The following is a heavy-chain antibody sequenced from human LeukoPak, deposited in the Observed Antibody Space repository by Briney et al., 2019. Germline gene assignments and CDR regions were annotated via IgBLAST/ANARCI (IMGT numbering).Heavy chain of an antibody. CDR1: GGSISSYY. CDR2: IYYSGST. D-gene: IGHD1-26*01. J-gene: IGHJ4*02. CDR3: ARSSGSYLRRFDY. Sequence: KPSETLSLTCTVSGGSISSYYWSWIRQPPGKGLEWIGYIYYSGSTNYNPSLKSRVTISVDTSKNQFSLKLSSVTAADTAVYYCARSSGSYLRRFDYWGQGTLVTVSS. V-gene: IGHV4-59*01.